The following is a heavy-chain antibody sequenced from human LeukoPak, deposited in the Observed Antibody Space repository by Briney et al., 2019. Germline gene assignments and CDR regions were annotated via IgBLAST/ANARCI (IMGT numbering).Heavy chain of an antibody. J-gene: IGHJ4*02. Sequence: PGGSLRLSCAASGFAFSDYYMSWIRRAPRKGLEWVSYISSSSSYTNYADSVKGRFTISRDNSKNTLYLQMNSLRAEDTAVYCCARVWSRIAVPAIDYWGQGTLVTVSS. CDR3: ARVWSRIAVPAIDY. V-gene: IGHV3-11*06. CDR1: GFAFSDYY. D-gene: IGHD1-14*01. CDR2: ISSSSSYT.